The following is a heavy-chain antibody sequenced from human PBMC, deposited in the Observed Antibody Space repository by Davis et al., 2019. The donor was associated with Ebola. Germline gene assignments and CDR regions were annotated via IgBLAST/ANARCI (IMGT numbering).Heavy chain of an antibody. Sequence: GGSLRLSCAASGFTFRKYGIHWVRQAPGKGLEWVAYVRNDGAIKYYADSVKGRLAISKDTSKNRVNLQMNSLRAEDTAVYYCAKGSVTIFGVAPDYYGMDVWGKGTTVTVSS. CDR1: GFTFRKYG. J-gene: IGHJ6*04. V-gene: IGHV3-30*02. D-gene: IGHD3-3*01. CDR2: VRNDGAIK. CDR3: AKGSVTIFGVAPDYYGMDV.